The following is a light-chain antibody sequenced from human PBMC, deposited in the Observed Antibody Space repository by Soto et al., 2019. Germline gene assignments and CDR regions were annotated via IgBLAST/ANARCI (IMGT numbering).Light chain of an antibody. Sequence: QSVLTHPASVSGSPGQSITISCTGTSSDVGGYNYVSWYQQHPGKAPKLMIYEVSNRPSGVSNRFSGSKSGNTASLTISGLQAEDDADYYCSSYTSSSTLYVFGTGTKVTVL. CDR1: SSDVGGYNY. CDR2: EVS. J-gene: IGLJ1*01. V-gene: IGLV2-14*01. CDR3: SSYTSSSTLYV.